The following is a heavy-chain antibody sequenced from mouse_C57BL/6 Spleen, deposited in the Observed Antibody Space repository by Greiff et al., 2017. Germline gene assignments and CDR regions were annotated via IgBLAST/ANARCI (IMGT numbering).Heavy chain of an antibody. Sequence: VQLKESGPGLVKPSQSLSLTCSVTGYSITSGYYWNWIRQFPGNKLEWMGYISYDGSNNYNPSLKNRISITRDTSKNQFFLKLNSVTTEDTATYYCATAYYYGSSYDAWFAYWGQGTLVTVSA. CDR1: GYSITSGYY. CDR3: ATAYYYGSSYDAWFAY. V-gene: IGHV3-6*01. D-gene: IGHD1-1*01. CDR2: ISYDGSN. J-gene: IGHJ3*01.